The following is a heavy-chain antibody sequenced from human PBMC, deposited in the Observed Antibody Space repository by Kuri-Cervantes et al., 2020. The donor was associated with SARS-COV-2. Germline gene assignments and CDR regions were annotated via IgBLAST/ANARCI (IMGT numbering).Heavy chain of an antibody. J-gene: IGHJ4*02. V-gene: IGHV1-69*13. CDR1: GGTFSSYA. CDR2: ITPVFGST. CDR3: AREASGNNARTHFDL. D-gene: IGHD1/OR15-1a*01. Sequence: SVKVSCKASGGTFSSYAISWVRQAPGQGPEWMGGITPVFGSTNYAEEFQDRVTITADETTNTVYMELNNLRFDDTAVYYCAREASGNNARTHFDLWGQGTLVTVSS.